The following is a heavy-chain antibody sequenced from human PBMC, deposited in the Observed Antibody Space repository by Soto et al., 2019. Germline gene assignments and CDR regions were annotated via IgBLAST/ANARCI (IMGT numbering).Heavy chain of an antibody. CDR1: GYTFSSYA. D-gene: IGHD2-8*01. CDR2: INADNGNR. J-gene: IGHJ6*02. V-gene: IGHV1-3*01. Sequence: ASVKVSCKASGYTFSSYAMHWVRQAPGQRLEWMGGINADNGNRKYSQKFQGRVTMTEDTSTDTAYMELSSLRSEDTAVYYCATDHGDYYGMDVWGQGTTVTVSS. CDR3: ATDHGDYYGMDV.